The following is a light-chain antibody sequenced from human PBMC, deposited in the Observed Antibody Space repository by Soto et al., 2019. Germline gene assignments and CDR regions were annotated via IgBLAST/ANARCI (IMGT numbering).Light chain of an antibody. CDR1: SSDVGGYNY. CDR2: DVS. CDR3: SSYTSSSTLLYV. J-gene: IGLJ1*01. Sequence: AVLTQPASVSGSPGQSITISCTGTSSDVGGYNYVSWYQQHPGKAPKLMIYDVSNRPSGVSNRLSGSKSGNTASLTISGLQAEDEADYYCSSYTSSSTLLYVFGTGTKVTVL. V-gene: IGLV2-14*01.